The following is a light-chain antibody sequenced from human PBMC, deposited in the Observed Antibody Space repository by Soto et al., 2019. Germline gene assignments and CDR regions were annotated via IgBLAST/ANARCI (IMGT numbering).Light chain of an antibody. CDR2: DVS. CDR3: QQRSNWPLT. J-gene: IGKJ4*01. V-gene: IGKV3-11*01. Sequence: EIVLTQSPATLSLSPGERATLSCRASPTARSYLAWYQQKPGQAPRLLIYDVSNRATGVPARFSGSGSETDFSLTISSLEPEDFAVYYCQQRSNWPLTFDGGTKVDIK. CDR1: PTARSY.